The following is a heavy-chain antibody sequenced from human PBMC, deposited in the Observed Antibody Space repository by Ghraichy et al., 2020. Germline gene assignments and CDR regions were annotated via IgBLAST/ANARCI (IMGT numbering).Heavy chain of an antibody. V-gene: IGHV1-69*04. CDR2: IIPILGIA. D-gene: IGHD3-3*01. J-gene: IGHJ4*02. Sequence: SVKVSCKASGGTFSSYAISWVRQAPGQGLEWMGRIIPILGIANYAQKFQGRVTITADKSTSTAYMELSSLRSEDTAVYYCARGDDVWSGSALDYWGQGTLVTVSS. CDR1: GGTFSSYA. CDR3: ARGDDVWSGSALDY.